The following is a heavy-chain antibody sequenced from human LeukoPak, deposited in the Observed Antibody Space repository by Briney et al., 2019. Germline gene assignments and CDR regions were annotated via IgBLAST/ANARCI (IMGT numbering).Heavy chain of an antibody. J-gene: IGHJ6*02. Sequence: GGSLRLSCAASGFTFTSYWIHWVRQVLGKGLEWVSRIDGDGSSRSYADSVQGRFTISRDNGKKTVFLQMNSLSAEDTAVYYCARILEGYYYFGLGVWGQGTTVIVSS. CDR2: IDGDGSSR. V-gene: IGHV3-74*01. CDR3: ARILEGYYYFGLGV. CDR1: GFTFTSYW. D-gene: IGHD3/OR15-3a*01.